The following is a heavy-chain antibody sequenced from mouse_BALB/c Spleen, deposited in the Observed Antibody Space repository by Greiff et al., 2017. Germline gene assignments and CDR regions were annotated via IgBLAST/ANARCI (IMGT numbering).Heavy chain of an antibody. V-gene: IGHV4-1*02. CDR3: ARRYGLAITTAWFAY. Sequence: EVQLVESGGGLVQPGGSLKLSCAASGFDFSRYWMSWVRQAPGKGLEWIGEINPDSSTINYTPSLKDKFIISRDNAKNTLYLQMSKVRSEDTALYYCARRYGLAITTAWFAYWGQGTLVTVSA. CDR1: GFDFSRYW. CDR2: INPDSSTI. J-gene: IGHJ3*01. D-gene: IGHD2-4*01.